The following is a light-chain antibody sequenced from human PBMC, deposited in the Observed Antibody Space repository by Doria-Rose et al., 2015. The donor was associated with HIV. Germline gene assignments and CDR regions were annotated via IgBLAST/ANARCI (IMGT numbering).Light chain of an antibody. J-gene: IGKJ4*01. CDR1: QSTGSL. CDR2: AAS. Sequence: DIRLTQSPSSLSASVGDRVTITCRASQSTGSLLNWYQQKPGRAPKLLIYAASSLQNGLPSRFSGSGSGTDFTLTISSLQPEDFATYFCQQSYSTPLTFGGGTKVEIK. CDR3: QQSYSTPLT. V-gene: IGKV1-39*01.